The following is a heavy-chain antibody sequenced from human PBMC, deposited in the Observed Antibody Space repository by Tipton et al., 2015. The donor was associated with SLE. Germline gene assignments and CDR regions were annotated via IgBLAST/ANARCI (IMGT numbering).Heavy chain of an antibody. CDR2: IYYSGST. Sequence: GLVKPSETLSLTCTVSGGSISSHYWSWIRQPPGKGLEWIGYIYYSGSTNYNPSLKSRVTISVDTSKNQFSLKLSSVTAADTAVYYCARGNRIAEDAFDIWGQGTMVTVSS. V-gene: IGHV4-59*11. D-gene: IGHD6-13*01. J-gene: IGHJ3*02. CDR1: GGSISSHY. CDR3: ARGNRIAEDAFDI.